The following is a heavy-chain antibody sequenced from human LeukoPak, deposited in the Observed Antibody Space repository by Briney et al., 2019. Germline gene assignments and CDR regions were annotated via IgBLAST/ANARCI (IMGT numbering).Heavy chain of an antibody. CDR2: IKQDGSEK. CDR3: AREQSDAKIYRD. Sequence: GGSLRLSCAASGLTFSSHWMHWVRQAPGKGLEWVANIKQDGSEKYYVDSVKGRFTISRDNAKNSLYLQMNSLRAEDTAVYYCAREQSDAKIYRDWGQGTLVTVSS. V-gene: IGHV3-7*01. J-gene: IGHJ4*02. CDR1: GLTFSSHW. D-gene: IGHD2/OR15-2a*01.